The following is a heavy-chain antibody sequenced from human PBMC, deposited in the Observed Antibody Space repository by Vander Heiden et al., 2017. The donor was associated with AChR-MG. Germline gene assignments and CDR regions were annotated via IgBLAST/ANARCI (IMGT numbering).Heavy chain of an antibody. D-gene: IGHD4-17*01. CDR1: GLSFNTYA. CDR2: ISTGGVK. Sequence: EVQLLESGGGLVQPGGSLRLSCAASGLSFNTYAMSWVRQAPGKGLEWVSGISTGGVKFYADSVKGRFAISRDNSKNTLFLQMNSLRAEDTAIYYCAKRGDSATYAAQYFDNWGQGTLVTVSS. CDR3: AKRGDSATYAAQYFDN. V-gene: IGHV3-23*01. J-gene: IGHJ4*02.